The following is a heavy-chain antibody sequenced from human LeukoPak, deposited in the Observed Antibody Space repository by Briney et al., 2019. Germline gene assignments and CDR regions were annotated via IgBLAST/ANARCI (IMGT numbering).Heavy chain of an antibody. Sequence: EASVKVSCKASGYTFTSYYMHWVRQAPGQGLEWMGIINPSGGSTSYAQKFQGRVTMTRDMSTSTVYMELSSLRSEDTAVYYCARLAAPPHAFDIWGQGTMVTVSS. CDR1: GYTFTSYY. D-gene: IGHD6-25*01. CDR2: INPSGGST. V-gene: IGHV1-46*01. CDR3: ARLAAPPHAFDI. J-gene: IGHJ3*02.